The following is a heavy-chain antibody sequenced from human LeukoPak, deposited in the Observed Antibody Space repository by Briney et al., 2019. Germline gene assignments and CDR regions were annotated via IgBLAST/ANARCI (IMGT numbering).Heavy chain of an antibody. D-gene: IGHD6-19*01. CDR1: GFTFSSYA. V-gene: IGHV3-30*14. CDR2: ISYDGSNK. J-gene: IGHJ4*02. CDR3: ARWGGRYPFDY. Sequence: GRSLRLSCAASGFTFSSYAMHWVRQAPGKGLEWVAVISYDGSNKYYADSVKGRFTISRDNSKNTLYLQMGSLRTEDMAVYYCARWGGRYPFDYWGQGTLVTVSS.